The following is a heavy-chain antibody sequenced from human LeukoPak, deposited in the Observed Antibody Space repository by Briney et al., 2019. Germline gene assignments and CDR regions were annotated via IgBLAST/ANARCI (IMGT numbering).Heavy chain of an antibody. CDR3: ARDLGTTVNAFDI. D-gene: IGHD4-17*01. V-gene: IGHV1-2*02. CDR1: GYTFTGYY. J-gene: IGHJ3*02. CDR2: INPNSGGT. Sequence: ASVKVSCKASGYTFTGYYMHWVRQAPGQGLEWMGWINPNSGGTNYAQKFQGRVTMTRDTSTSTAYMELSRLRSDDTAVYYCARDLGTTVNAFDIWGQGTMVTVSS.